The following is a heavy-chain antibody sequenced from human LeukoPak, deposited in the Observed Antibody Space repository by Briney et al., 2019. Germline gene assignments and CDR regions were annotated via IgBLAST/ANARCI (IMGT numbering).Heavy chain of an antibody. J-gene: IGHJ3*02. CDR3: ARLNGDGFDI. Sequence: SETLSLTCAVYGGSFSGYYWSWIRQPPGKGLEWIGEINHSGSTNYNPSLKSRVTISVDTSKNQFSLKLSTVTAADTAVYYCARLNGDGFDIWGQGAKVTVSS. CDR1: GGSFSGYY. CDR2: INHSGST. D-gene: IGHD2-8*01. V-gene: IGHV4-34*01.